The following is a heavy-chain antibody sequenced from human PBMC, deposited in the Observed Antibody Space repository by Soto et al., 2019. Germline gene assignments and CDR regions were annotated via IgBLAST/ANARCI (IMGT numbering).Heavy chain of an antibody. CDR1: GFTFSHYW. J-gene: IGHJ4*02. CDR3: VRDGPGDLPLDY. V-gene: IGHV3-74*01. Sequence: DVQLVEFGGGLVQPGGSLRLSCAPSGFTFSHYWMHWVRQGPGKGLLWVSLIDSDGRRTSYADSVKGRFTISRDNAKNTVYLQMNNLRAEDTGVYYCVRDGPGDLPLDYWGQGTLVTVSS. D-gene: IGHD3-16*01. CDR2: IDSDGRRT.